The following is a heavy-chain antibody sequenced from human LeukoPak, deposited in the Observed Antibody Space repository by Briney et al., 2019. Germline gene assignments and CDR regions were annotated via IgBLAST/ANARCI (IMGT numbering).Heavy chain of an antibody. CDR3: ARAAPSIAARDHDAFDI. CDR1: GGSISSYY. D-gene: IGHD6-6*01. V-gene: IGHV4-4*07. CDR2: IYTSGST. J-gene: IGHJ3*02. Sequence: PSETLSLTCTVSGGSISSYYWSWIRQPAGKGLEWIGRIYTSGSTNYNPSLKSRVTMSVDTSKNQFSLKLSSVTAADTAVYYCARAAPSIAARDHDAFDIWGQGTMVTVSS.